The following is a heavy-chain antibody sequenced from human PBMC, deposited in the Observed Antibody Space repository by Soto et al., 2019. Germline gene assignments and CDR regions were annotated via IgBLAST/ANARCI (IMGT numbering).Heavy chain of an antibody. CDR3: ARDRCSGGTCSPYYYYGMDV. V-gene: IGHV4-39*07. Sequence: SETLSLTCTVSGGSISSSSYYWGWIRQPPGKGLEWIGSIYYSGSTYYNPSLKSRVTILVDTSKNELSLRLSSVTTADTAVYYCARDRCSGGTCSPYYYYGMDVWGQGTTVTVSS. CDR2: IYYSGST. D-gene: IGHD2-15*01. J-gene: IGHJ6*02. CDR1: GGSISSSSYY.